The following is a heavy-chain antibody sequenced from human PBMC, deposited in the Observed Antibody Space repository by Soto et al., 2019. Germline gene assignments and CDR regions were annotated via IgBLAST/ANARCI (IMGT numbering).Heavy chain of an antibody. D-gene: IGHD3-16*01. CDR3: ARDWGSGDPPDY. CDR1: GFTFSSYS. Sequence: EVQLVESGGGLVKPGGSLRLSCAASGFTFSSYSMNWVRQAPGKGLEWVSSISTSSRYIYYADSVKGRFTISRDNAMNSLYLQMNSLRAEDTAVYYCARDWGSGDPPDYWGQGTLVTVSS. V-gene: IGHV3-21*02. J-gene: IGHJ4*02. CDR2: ISTSSRYI.